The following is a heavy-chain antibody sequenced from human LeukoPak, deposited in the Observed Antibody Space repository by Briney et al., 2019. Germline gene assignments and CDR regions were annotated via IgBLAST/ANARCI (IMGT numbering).Heavy chain of an antibody. J-gene: IGHJ4*02. Sequence: SETLSLTCTVSGGSISSSSAYWGWIRQPPGKGLEWIGSIYYSKNTYYNPSLKSRVTISADTSKNQFSLTLGSVSATDTAVYYCVSPRGFSYGYFDYWGQGILVTVSS. CDR3: VSPRGFSYGYFDY. CDR2: IYYSKNT. D-gene: IGHD5-18*01. CDR1: GGSISSSSAY. V-gene: IGHV4-39*01.